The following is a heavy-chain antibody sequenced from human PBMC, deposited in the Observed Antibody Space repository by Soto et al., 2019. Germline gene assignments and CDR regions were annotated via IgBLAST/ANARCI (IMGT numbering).Heavy chain of an antibody. D-gene: IGHD5-18*01. Sequence: EGSLRLSCAASGFSFGSYALSWVRQAPGKGLEWVSFISGSGGNTYYADSVKGRFAISRDNSKNTLFLQMNSLRADDTAIYYCAKDALSGYTYAYTYWGQGTLDTVSS. CDR2: ISGSGGNT. CDR3: AKDALSGYTYAYTY. CDR1: GFSFGSYA. V-gene: IGHV3-23*01. J-gene: IGHJ4*02.